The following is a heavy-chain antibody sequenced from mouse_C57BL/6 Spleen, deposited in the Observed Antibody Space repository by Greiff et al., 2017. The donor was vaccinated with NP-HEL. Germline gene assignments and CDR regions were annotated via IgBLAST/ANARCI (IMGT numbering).Heavy chain of an antibody. V-gene: IGHV1-18*01. D-gene: IGHD1-2*01. Sequence: EVQLQQSGPELVKPGASVKIPCKASGYTFTDYSMDWVKQSHGKSLEWIGDINPNNGGTIYNQKFKGKATLTVDKSSSTAYMELRSLTSEDTAGYYCARRGHYEGFAYWGQGTLVTVSA. CDR1: GYTFTDYS. CDR3: ARRGHYEGFAY. CDR2: INPNNGGT. J-gene: IGHJ3*01.